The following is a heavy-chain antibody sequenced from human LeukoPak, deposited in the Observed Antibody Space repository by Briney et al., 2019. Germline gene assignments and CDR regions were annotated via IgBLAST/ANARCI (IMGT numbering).Heavy chain of an antibody. CDR3: ARLGYCSGGSCYPATPYYFDY. V-gene: IGHV4-59*01. CDR2: IYYSGST. CDR1: GGSISSYY. J-gene: IGHJ4*02. Sequence: SETLSLTCTVSGGSISSYYWSWIRQPPGKGLEWIGYIYYSGSTNYNPSLKSRVTISVATSKNQFSLKLSSVTAADTAVYYCARLGYCSGGSCYPATPYYFDYWGQGTLVTVSS. D-gene: IGHD2-15*01.